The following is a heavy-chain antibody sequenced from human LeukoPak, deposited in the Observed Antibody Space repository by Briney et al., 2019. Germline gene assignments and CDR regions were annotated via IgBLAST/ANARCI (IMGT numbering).Heavy chain of an antibody. Sequence: SETLSLTCTVSGGSISSYYWSWIRQPPGKGLEWIGYIYYSGSTNYNPSLKSRVTISVDTSKNQFSLKLSSVTAADTAVYYCARAPGSSSWFSFFDYWGQGTLVTVSS. V-gene: IGHV4-59*01. CDR2: IYYSGST. D-gene: IGHD6-13*01. J-gene: IGHJ4*02. CDR3: ARAPGSSSWFSFFDY. CDR1: GGSISSYY.